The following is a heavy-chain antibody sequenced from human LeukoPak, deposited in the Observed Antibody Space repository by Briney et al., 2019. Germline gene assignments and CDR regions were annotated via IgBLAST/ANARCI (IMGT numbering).Heavy chain of an antibody. V-gene: IGHV3-21*01. CDR1: GFTFSSYS. CDR2: ISSSSSYI. CDR3: ARPSRGYCSSTSCYGGIDY. Sequence: PGGSLRLSCAASGFTFSSYSMNWVRQAPGKGLEWVSSISSSSSYIYYADSVKGRFTISRDNAKNSLYLQMNSLRAEDTAVYYCARPSRGYCSSTSCYGGIDYWGQGTLVTVSS. J-gene: IGHJ4*02. D-gene: IGHD2-2*01.